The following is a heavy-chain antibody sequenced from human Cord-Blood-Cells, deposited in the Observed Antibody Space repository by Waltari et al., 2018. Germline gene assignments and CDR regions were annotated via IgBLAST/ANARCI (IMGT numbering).Heavy chain of an antibody. CDR1: GFTFSSYA. Sequence: EVQLLESGGGLVQPGGSLRLSCAASGFTFSSYAMSWVRQAPGKGLEWVSAISGSGGRTYYADSGKGRFTISRDNSKTTLYLQMNSLRAEDTAVYYCAKGVQEAAAGTIKYYFDYWGQGTLVTVSS. CDR2: ISGSGGRT. J-gene: IGHJ4*02. D-gene: IGHD6-13*01. CDR3: AKGVQEAAAGTIKYYFDY. V-gene: IGHV3-23*01.